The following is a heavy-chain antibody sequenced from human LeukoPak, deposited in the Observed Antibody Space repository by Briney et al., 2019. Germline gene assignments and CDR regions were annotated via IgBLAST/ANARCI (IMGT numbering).Heavy chain of an antibody. Sequence: PSETLSLTCAVYGGSFSGYYWSWIRQPPGKGLEWIGEINHSGSTNYNPSLKSRVTISVDTSKNQFSLKLSSVTAADTAVYYCARVVDFWSGYYKPRVNFDYWGQGTLVTVSS. CDR1: GGSFSGYY. J-gene: IGHJ4*02. V-gene: IGHV4-34*01. CDR3: ARVVDFWSGYYKPRVNFDY. D-gene: IGHD3-3*01. CDR2: INHSGST.